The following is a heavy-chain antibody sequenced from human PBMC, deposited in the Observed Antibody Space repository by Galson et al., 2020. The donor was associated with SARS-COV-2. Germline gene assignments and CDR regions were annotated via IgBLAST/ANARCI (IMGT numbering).Heavy chain of an antibody. V-gene: IGHV5-51*01. Sequence: HGESLKISCKVSGYSFTSYWIGWVRQMPGKGLEWMGIIYPGDSHTTYSPSFQGQVTISADKSISTAYLQWSSLKASDTAMYYCARRPYSSSWTPRYYFDYWGQGTLVTVSS. CDR1: GYSFTSYW. CDR2: IYPGDSHT. J-gene: IGHJ4*02. CDR3: ARRPYSSSWTPRYYFDY. D-gene: IGHD6-13*01.